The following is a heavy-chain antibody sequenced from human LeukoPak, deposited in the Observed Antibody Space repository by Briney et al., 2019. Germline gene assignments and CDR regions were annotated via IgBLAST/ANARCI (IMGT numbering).Heavy chain of an antibody. CDR1: GFTFSSYW. D-gene: IGHD6-13*01. J-gene: IGHJ5*02. Sequence: GGSLRLSCAASGFTFSSYWMHWVRQAPGKGLVWVPRINSDGSSTSYADSVKGRFTISRDNAKNTLYLQMNSLRAEDTAVYYCARVRVISSSWSGFDPWGQGTLVTVSS. CDR3: ARVRVISSSWSGFDP. V-gene: IGHV3-74*01. CDR2: INSDGSST.